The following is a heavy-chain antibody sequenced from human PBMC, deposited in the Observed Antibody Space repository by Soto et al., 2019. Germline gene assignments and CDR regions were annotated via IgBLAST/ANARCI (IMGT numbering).Heavy chain of an antibody. CDR2: ISAYNGNT. Sequence: ASVKVSCKASGYTFTSYGISWVRQAPGQGLEWMGWISAYNGNTNYAQKLQGRVTMTTDTSTSTAYMELRSLRSDDTAVYYCAREFPYYYDSSGYDYWGQGSLVTVS. CDR3: AREFPYYYDSSGYDY. CDR1: GYTFTSYG. J-gene: IGHJ4*02. D-gene: IGHD3-22*01. V-gene: IGHV1-18*01.